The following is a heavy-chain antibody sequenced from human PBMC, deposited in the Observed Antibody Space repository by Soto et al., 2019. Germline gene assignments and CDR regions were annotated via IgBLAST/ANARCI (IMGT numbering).Heavy chain of an antibody. Sequence: EVQLVESGGGLAQPGGSLRLSCAASGFTVSSNYMSWVRQAPGKGLVWVSVIYSGGSTYYADSVKGRFTISRDNSKNTLYLQRNSLRAEDTAVYYCARVNDWSSTSFPYTRFYYYYMDVWGKGTTVTVSS. CDR3: ARVNDWSSTSFPYTRFYYYYMDV. CDR2: IYSGGST. CDR1: GFTVSSNY. D-gene: IGHD2-2*01. V-gene: IGHV3-66*01. J-gene: IGHJ6*03.